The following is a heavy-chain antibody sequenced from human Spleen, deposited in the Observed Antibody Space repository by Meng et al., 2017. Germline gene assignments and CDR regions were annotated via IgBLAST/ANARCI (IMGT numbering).Heavy chain of an antibody. J-gene: IGHJ4*02. CDR1: SFTFNCYC. CDR3: ARAIAVAGTSN. Sequence: SCSCFSFTFNCYCINWVRQAPRKWLEWVSYISSSSSYTSYADSVNSRFTISRDNATNSLYLQTNSLKAEDTAVYYCARAIAVAGTSNWGQGTLVTVSS. D-gene: IGHD6-19*01. CDR2: ISSSSSYT. V-gene: IGHV3-21*01.